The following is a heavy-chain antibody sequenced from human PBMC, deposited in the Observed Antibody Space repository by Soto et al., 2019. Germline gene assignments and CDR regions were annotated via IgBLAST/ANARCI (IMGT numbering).Heavy chain of an antibody. CDR2: MSGYNGNT. CDR1: GYTFTSYG. D-gene: IGHD3-10*01. Sequence: QVQLVQSGAAVKKPGASVKVSCKASGYTFTSYGVSWVRQAPGQGLEWMGWMSGYNGNTTYTQKLQGRVTMTTDTCTSTANVELRSLRSYDTAVYCCARTGKDYNGTGIPSDYSMDCWGPGMRVTVSS. CDR3: ARTGKDYNGTGIPSDYSMDC. J-gene: IGHJ6*02. V-gene: IGHV1-18*04.